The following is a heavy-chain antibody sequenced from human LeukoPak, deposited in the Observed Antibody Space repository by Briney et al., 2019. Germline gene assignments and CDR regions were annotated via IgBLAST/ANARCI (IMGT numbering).Heavy chain of an antibody. CDR2: INHSGST. J-gene: IGHJ4*02. CDR3: ARGLFLWAGTARTYYFDY. D-gene: IGHD5-18*01. V-gene: IGHV4-34*01. CDR1: GGSFSGYY. Sequence: SETLSLTCAVYGGSFSGYYWSWIRQPPGKGLEWIGEINHSGSTNYNPSLKSRVTISVDTSKNQFSLKLSSVTAADTAVYYCARGLFLWAGTARTYYFDYWRQGTLVTVSS.